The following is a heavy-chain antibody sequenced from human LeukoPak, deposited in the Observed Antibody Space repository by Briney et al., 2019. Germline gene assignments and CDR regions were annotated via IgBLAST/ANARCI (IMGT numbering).Heavy chain of an antibody. D-gene: IGHD3-10*01. CDR1: GGSFSGYY. V-gene: IGHV4-34*01. CDR2: INHSGST. CDR3: ARRLYYYGSGTREEKQNWFDP. J-gene: IGHJ5*02. Sequence: PSETLSLTCAVYGGSFSGYYWSWIRQPPGKGLEWIGEINHSGSTNYNPSLKSRVTISVDTSKNQFSLKLSSVTAADTAVYYCARRLYYYGSGTREEKQNWFDPWGQGTLVTVSS.